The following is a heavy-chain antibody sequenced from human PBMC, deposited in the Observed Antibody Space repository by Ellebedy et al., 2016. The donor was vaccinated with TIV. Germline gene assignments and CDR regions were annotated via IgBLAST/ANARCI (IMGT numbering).Heavy chain of an antibody. J-gene: IGHJ4*02. D-gene: IGHD6-19*01. CDR3: TKEGAVAGAPAYLAYDY. Sequence: GESLKISCAGSGFTFDDYAMHWVRQAPGKGLEWVAVISSHGMTTYYADSVKGRFTISRDNSNNSLYLQMNSLRAEDMAVYFCTKEGAVAGAPAYLAYDYWGQGTLVTVSS. CDR2: ISSHGMTT. CDR1: GFTFDDYA. V-gene: IGHV3-30*04.